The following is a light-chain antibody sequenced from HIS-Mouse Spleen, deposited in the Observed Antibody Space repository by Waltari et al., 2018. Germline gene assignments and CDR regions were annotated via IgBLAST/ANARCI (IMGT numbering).Light chain of an antibody. V-gene: IGKV4-1*01. CDR3: QQYYSTPPYT. CDR1: QSVLYSYNNKNY. CDR2: WAS. J-gene: IGKJ2*01. Sequence: DIVMTQSPDSLAVSLGERATINCKSSQSVLYSYNNKNYLAWYQQKPGQPPKLLIYWASTRESGVPDRFSGSGSGTDFTLTISSLQAEDVAVYYCQQYYSTPPYTFGQGTKLEIK.